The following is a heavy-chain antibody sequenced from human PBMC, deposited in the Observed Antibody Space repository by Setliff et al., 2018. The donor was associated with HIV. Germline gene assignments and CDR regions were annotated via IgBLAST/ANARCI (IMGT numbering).Heavy chain of an antibody. CDR3: ARRLEPYYFDY. Sequence: GGSLRLSCAASGFTFSSYEINWVRQAPGKGLEWVSYISSGGSTIYYADSVKGRFTISRDNAKNSLYLQMNSLRAEDTAVYYCARRLEPYYFDYWGQGTLVTVSS. CDR2: ISSGGSTI. D-gene: IGHD3-22*01. CDR1: GFTFSSYE. V-gene: IGHV3-48*03. J-gene: IGHJ4*02.